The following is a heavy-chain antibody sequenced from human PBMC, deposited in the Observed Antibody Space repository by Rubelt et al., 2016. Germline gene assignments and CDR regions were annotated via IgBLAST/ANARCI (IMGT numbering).Heavy chain of an antibody. Sequence: QVQLQQWGAGLVKPSQTLSLTCTVSGGSISSGGYYWSWIRQHPGKGLEWIGYIYYSGSTYAKPSLKGRVTISVDTSKNQFSRKLSSGTAADTAVYYCARRFGELFGMDVWGQGTTVTVSS. CDR2: IYYSGST. J-gene: IGHJ6*02. D-gene: IGHD3-10*01. V-gene: IGHV4-31*03. CDR1: GGSISSGGYY. CDR3: ARRFGELFGMDV.